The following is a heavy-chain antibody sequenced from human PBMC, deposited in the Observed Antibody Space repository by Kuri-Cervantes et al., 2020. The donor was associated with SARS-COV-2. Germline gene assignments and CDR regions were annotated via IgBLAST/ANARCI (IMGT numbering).Heavy chain of an antibody. CDR3: AGGFDYGDYPYYYGMDV. J-gene: IGHJ6*02. Sequence: ASVKVSCKASGYTFTTYGITWVRQAPGQGLEWMGWISTYIANADYAQKLQGRVTMTTDTSTSIACMELRSLRSDDTAIYYCAGGFDYGDYPYYYGMDVWGQGTTVTVSS. V-gene: IGHV1-18*04. CDR1: GYTFTTYG. CDR2: ISTYIANA. D-gene: IGHD4-17*01.